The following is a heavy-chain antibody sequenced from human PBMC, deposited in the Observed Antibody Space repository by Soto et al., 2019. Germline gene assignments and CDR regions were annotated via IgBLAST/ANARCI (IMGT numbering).Heavy chain of an antibody. Sequence: QVQLVQSGAEVKKPGSSVKVSCKASGGTFSSYAISWVRQAPGQGLEWMGGIIPISGTANYAQNFQGRVTITADESTRTAYMELSSLRSEDTAVYYCAKGAYSYGELDWFDPWGQGTLVTVSS. CDR1: GGTFSSYA. CDR3: AKGAYSYGELDWFDP. V-gene: IGHV1-69*01. D-gene: IGHD5-18*01. CDR2: IIPISGTA. J-gene: IGHJ5*02.